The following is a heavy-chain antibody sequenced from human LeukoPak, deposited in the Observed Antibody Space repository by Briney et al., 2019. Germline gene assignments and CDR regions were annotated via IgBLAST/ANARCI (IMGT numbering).Heavy chain of an antibody. CDR2: ISPNGVIT. CDR1: GFTFSDYY. CDR3: AKDDAWLQFGD. V-gene: IGHV3-23*01. Sequence: GGSLRLSCAASGFTFSDYYMSWIRQAPGKGLEWVSGISPNGVITYYADSVKGRFTISRDNSKGTVYLQMNSLRPEDTAVYYCAKDDAWLQFGDWGRGTLVIVSS. J-gene: IGHJ4*02. D-gene: IGHD5-24*01.